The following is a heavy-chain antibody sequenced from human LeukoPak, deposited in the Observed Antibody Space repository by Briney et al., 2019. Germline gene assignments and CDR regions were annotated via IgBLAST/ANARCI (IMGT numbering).Heavy chain of an antibody. CDR1: GFTFSSYS. V-gene: IGHV3-48*01. CDR2: ISSVSNTI. CDR3: ARDGWFGDYNWFDP. Sequence: GESLRLSCAASGFTFSSYSMNWVRQAPGKGLEWVSYISSVSNTIYYADSVKGRFTISRDNAKNSLYLQMNSLRAEDTAMYYCARDGWFGDYNWFDPWGQGTLVTVSS. D-gene: IGHD3-10*01. J-gene: IGHJ5*02.